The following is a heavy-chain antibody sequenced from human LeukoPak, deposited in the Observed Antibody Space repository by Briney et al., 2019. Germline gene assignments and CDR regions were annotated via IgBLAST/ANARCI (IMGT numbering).Heavy chain of an antibody. J-gene: IGHJ4*02. V-gene: IGHV3-23*01. Sequence: GGSLRLSCAASGFTLSSYAMSWVRQAPGKGLEWVSSIGSGGVTYYADSVKGRFTLSRDNSEDTVYLEMNSLRAEDTAVYYCAKDQAHGDYWGQGTLVTVSS. CDR3: AKDQAHGDY. CDR2: IGSGGVT. CDR1: GFTLSSYA.